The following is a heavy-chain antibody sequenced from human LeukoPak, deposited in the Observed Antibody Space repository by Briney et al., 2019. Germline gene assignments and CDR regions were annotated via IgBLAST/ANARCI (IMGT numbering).Heavy chain of an antibody. CDR2: IYHSGST. D-gene: IGHD6-25*01. CDR1: GGSISSGGYT. Sequence: SETLSLTCAVSGGSISSGGYTWSRIRQPPGKGLEWIGYIYHSGSTYYNPSLKSRVTISVDRSKNQFSLKLSSVTAADTAVYYCASKSAAVDYWGQGTLVTVSS. J-gene: IGHJ4*02. CDR3: ASKSAAVDY. V-gene: IGHV4-30-2*01.